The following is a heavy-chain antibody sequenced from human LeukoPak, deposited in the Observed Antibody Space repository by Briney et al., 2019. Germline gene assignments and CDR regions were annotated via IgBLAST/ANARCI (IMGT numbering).Heavy chain of an antibody. CDR2: IIPIFGTA. J-gene: IGHJ4*02. CDR1: GGTFSIYA. CDR3: ARGSDDYGDYPSDFDY. V-gene: IGHV1-69*13. D-gene: IGHD4-17*01. Sequence: ASVKVSFKASGGTFSIYAISWVRQAPGQGLEWVGGIIPIFGTANYAQKFQGRVTITADESTSTAYMELSSLRSEDTAVYYCARGSDDYGDYPSDFDYWGQGTLVTVSS.